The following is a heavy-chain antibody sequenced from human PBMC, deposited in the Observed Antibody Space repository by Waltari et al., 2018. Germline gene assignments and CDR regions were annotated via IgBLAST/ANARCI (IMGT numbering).Heavy chain of an antibody. V-gene: IGHV1-69*01. J-gene: IGHJ4*02. CDR1: GGTFNNSG. CDR2: VIPGLGAA. Sequence: VQLVQSGAEVKKPGSSVKVSCKVSGGTFNNSGISWVRQAPGQGLEWMGGVIPGLGAANDAQKVQGRVIISADESSGTVYMELSSLRSGDTAIYYCAFDGSGSEDYFDFWGQGTLVTVSS. D-gene: IGHD3-10*01. CDR3: AFDGSGSEDYFDF.